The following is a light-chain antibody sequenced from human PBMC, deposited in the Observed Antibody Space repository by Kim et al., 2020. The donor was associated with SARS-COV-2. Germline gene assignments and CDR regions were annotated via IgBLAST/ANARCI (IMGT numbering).Light chain of an antibody. V-gene: IGLV2-14*03. CDR2: DVN. Sequence: YNYVFWYQQQPDKAPKLIIYDVNKRPSGISSRFSGFKSDNTASLTISGLQAEDEATYHCSSYTASSTVIFGGGTKLTVL. J-gene: IGLJ2*01. CDR1: YNY. CDR3: SSYTASSTVI.